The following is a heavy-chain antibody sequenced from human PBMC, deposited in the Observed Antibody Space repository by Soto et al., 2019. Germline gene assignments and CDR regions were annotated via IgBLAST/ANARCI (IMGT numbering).Heavy chain of an antibody. J-gene: IGHJ6*02. V-gene: IGHV1-2*04. CDR2: INPNSGGT. CDR3: ARGEEMDGAGRYGMDV. CDR1: GYTFTGYY. Sequence: QVQLVQSGAEVKKPAASVKVSCKASGYTFTGYYMHWVRQAPGQGLEWMGWINPNSGGTNYAPKSQGWVTMTRDTTISTAYMELSRLRSDDTAVYYCARGEEMDGAGRYGMDVWGQGTTVTVSS.